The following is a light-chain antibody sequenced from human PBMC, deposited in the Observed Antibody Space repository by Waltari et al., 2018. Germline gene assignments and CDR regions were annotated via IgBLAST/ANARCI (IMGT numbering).Light chain of an antibody. Sequence: DIQMTQSPSSLAASVGVSVAITCRASQSIANYLSWYQQKPGKAPRLLIYGAYNLQTGVPSRFRGSGSGADFTLTISSLQPEDFATYYCQQGYSGPLTFGQGTKVEIK. CDR2: GAY. V-gene: IGKV1-39*01. J-gene: IGKJ1*01. CDR1: QSIANY. CDR3: QQGYSGPLT.